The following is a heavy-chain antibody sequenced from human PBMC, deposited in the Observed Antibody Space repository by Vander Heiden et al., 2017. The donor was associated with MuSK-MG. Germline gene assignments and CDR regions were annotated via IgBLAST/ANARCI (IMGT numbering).Heavy chain of an antibody. J-gene: IGHJ4*02. CDR1: GGTFSSYA. CDR2: IIPIFGTA. D-gene: IGHD2-15*01. Sequence: QVQLVQSGAEVKKPGSSVKVSCKASGGTFSSYAISWVRQAPGQGLEWMGGIIPIFGTANYAQKFQGRVTITADESTSTAYMELSSLRSEDTAVYYCARDGCSGGSCYSNSEGDYWGQGTLVTVS. CDR3: ARDGCSGGSCYSNSEGDY. V-gene: IGHV1-69*01.